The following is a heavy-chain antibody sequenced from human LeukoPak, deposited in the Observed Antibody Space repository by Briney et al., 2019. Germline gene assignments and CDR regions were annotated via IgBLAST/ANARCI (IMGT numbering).Heavy chain of an antibody. CDR1: GYSISSGYY. D-gene: IGHD5-24*01. V-gene: IGHV4-38-2*02. Sequence: SETLSLTCTVSGYSISSGYYWGWIRQPPGQGLEWMGSIYHSGSTYYNPSLKSRVTISLDTSKNQFSLKLSSVTAADTAMYYCARDLSRDGCNRWGQGTLVTVSS. J-gene: IGHJ5*02. CDR2: IYHSGST. CDR3: ARDLSRDGCNR.